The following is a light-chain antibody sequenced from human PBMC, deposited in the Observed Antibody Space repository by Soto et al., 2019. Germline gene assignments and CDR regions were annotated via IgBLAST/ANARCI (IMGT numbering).Light chain of an antibody. CDR2: AAP. J-gene: IGKJ1*01. CDR1: QSISTY. CDR3: QQSYSSPRT. Sequence: DIQMTQSPSSLFASVGDSVTITCRASQSISTYLNWYRLKPGNAPKLLLSAAPGFQSEVPSNFSGSGSGTDFTLTISSLQPEDFATYYCQQSYSSPRTFGQGTKVDIK. V-gene: IGKV1-39*01.